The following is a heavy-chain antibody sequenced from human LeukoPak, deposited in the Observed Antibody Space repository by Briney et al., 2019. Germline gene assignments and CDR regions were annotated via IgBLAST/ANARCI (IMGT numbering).Heavy chain of an antibody. CDR2: FDPEDGET. V-gene: IGHV1-24*01. Sequence: ASVKVSCKVSGYTLTELSMHWVRQAPGKGLEWMGGFDPEDGETIYAQKFQGRVTMTEDTSTDTAYMELSSLRSEDTAVYYCATVADDYADRDAFDIWGQGTMVTVSS. D-gene: IGHD4-17*01. CDR1: GYTLTELS. J-gene: IGHJ3*02. CDR3: ATVADDYADRDAFDI.